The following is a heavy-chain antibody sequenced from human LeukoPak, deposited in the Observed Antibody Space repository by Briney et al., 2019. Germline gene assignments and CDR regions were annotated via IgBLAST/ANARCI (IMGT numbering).Heavy chain of an antibody. D-gene: IGHD3-22*01. CDR1: GFTFSSYA. Sequence: GGSLRLSCAASGFTFSSYAMHWVRQAPGKGLEWVAVISYDGSTKYYADSVKGRFTISRDNSKNTLYLQMNSLRAEDTAVYYCARDHPTYYYDSSGYYYGAFDIWGQGTMVTVSS. J-gene: IGHJ3*02. CDR3: ARDHPTYYYDSSGYYYGAFDI. CDR2: ISYDGSTK. V-gene: IGHV3-30-3*01.